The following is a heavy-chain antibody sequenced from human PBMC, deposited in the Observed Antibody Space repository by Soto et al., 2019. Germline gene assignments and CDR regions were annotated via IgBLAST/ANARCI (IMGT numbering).Heavy chain of an antibody. CDR1: GITFSSYW. CDR2: IKQDGSEK. Sequence: GGSLRLSCAASGITFSSYWMSWVRQAPGKGLEWVANIKQDGSEKYYVDSVKGRFTISRDNAKNSLYLQMNSLRAEDTAVYYCARETAVAGNSDYWGQGTLVTVSS. J-gene: IGHJ4*02. D-gene: IGHD6-19*01. CDR3: ARETAVAGNSDY. V-gene: IGHV3-7*01.